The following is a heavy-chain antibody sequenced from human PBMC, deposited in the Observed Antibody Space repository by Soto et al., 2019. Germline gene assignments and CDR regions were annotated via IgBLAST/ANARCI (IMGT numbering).Heavy chain of an antibody. V-gene: IGHV3-23*01. CDR1: GFSITDFA. CDR2: ISGGLSTT. J-gene: IGHJ3*01. Sequence: EMQLLESGGGLGRPGGSLRLSCAASGFSITDFAISWVRLAPRKGLEWVATISGGLSTTFYADSVKGRFTISRDTSSNTLSLQLNSLRDDDAAMYYCAKDSGLPRIGTLMPALDLWGQGRMVTVSS. CDR3: AKDSGLPRIGTLMPALDL. D-gene: IGHD3-10*01.